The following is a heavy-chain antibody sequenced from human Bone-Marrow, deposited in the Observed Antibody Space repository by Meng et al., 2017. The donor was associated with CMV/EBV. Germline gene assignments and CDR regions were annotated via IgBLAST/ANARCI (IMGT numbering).Heavy chain of an antibody. CDR3: IWNDLGDY. D-gene: IGHD1-1*01. CDR2: IKSKTDGETA. Sequence: GPLGESGGDSVKPGGSLRLSCAGSGFTFSNAWMSWVRQAPGKGLEWVGRIKSKTDGETADYNAPVKGRFTISRDDSKNTLYLQMNNLKTEDTAIYYCIWNDLGDYWGQGTLVTVSS. CDR1: GFTFSNAW. V-gene: IGHV3-15*01. J-gene: IGHJ4*02.